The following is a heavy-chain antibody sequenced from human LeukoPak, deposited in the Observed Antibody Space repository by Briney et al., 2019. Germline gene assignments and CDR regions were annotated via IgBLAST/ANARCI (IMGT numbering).Heavy chain of an antibody. CDR3: AKGYYDYVWGSYYFDY. J-gene: IGHJ4*02. Sequence: GGSLRLSCAASGFTFSSYAMSWVRQAPGKGLEWVSAISGSGGSTYYADSVKGRFTISRDNSRDTLYLQMNSLRAEDTAVYYYAKGYYDYVWGSYYFDYWGQGTLVTVS. CDR1: GFTFSSYA. V-gene: IGHV3-23*01. D-gene: IGHD3-16*01. CDR2: ISGSGGST.